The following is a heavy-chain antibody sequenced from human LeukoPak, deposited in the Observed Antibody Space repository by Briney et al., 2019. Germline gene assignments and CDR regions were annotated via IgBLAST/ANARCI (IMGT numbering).Heavy chain of an antibody. CDR2: ISGSGGST. D-gene: IGHD3-22*01. CDR3: ARGRYYDNSVYYYFDY. CDR1: GFTFCSYA. J-gene: IGHJ4*02. V-gene: IGHV3-23*01. Sequence: GGSLRLSCAASGFTFCSYAMSWVRQAPGMGLAWVSAISGSGGSTYYADSVKGRFTISRDTSKNTLYLQMNSLRAEDTAVYYCARGRYYDNSVYYYFDYWGQGTLVTVSS.